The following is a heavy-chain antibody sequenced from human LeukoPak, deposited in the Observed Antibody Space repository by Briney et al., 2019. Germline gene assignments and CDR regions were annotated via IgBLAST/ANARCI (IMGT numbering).Heavy chain of an antibody. CDR3: VREDAHTYYFDF. CDR1: GYTFTSYH. J-gene: IGHJ4*02. V-gene: IGHV1-46*01. CDR2: IKSTGDTT. Sequence: ASVQVSCKTSGYTFTSYHMHWVRQAPGQGLEWVAIIKSTGDTTVYAQRFQGRVTVTRDTSTSTVYMDLSSLSSEDTAVYYCVREDAHTYYFDFWGPGTLVTVSS. D-gene: IGHD2-2*01.